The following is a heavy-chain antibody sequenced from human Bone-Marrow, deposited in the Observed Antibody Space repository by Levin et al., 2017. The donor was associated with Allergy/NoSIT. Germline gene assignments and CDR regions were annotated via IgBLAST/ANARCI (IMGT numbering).Heavy chain of an antibody. Sequence: VASVKVSCKGSGYSFSTYWIGWVRQMPGKGLEWMGIIYPGDSDPIYSPSFQGQVIISVDKSINTAYLQWNSLKASDTAMYYCGRRGDFSNYMYYLDYWGQGTLVTVS. J-gene: IGHJ4*02. V-gene: IGHV5-51*01. CDR2: IYPGDSDP. D-gene: IGHD4-11*01. CDR1: GYSFSTYW. CDR3: GRRGDFSNYMYYLDY.